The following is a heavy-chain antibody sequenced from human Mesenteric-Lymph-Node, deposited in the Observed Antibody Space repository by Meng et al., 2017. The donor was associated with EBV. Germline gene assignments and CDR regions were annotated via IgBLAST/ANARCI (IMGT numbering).Heavy chain of an antibody. D-gene: IGHD3-16*01. CDR2: IYYTGST. Sequence: GAGLVKLSATLSLTCAASVDSLSNSSWWRGVRQPPGKGLEWIGDIYYTGSTNDNPSLKSRVSMSVDKSKNEFSLVVNSVTAADTAVYYCASGGVRDPSPPYWGQGALVTVSS. CDR1: VDSLSNSSW. CDR3: ASGGVRDPSPPY. J-gene: IGHJ1*01. V-gene: IGHV4-4*02.